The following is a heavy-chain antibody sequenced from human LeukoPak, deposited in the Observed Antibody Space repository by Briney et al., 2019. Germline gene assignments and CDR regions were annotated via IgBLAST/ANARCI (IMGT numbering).Heavy chain of an antibody. CDR2: IIPILGIA. V-gene: IGHV1-69*04. CDR1: GGTFSSYA. D-gene: IGHD4-17*01. J-gene: IGHJ5*02. Sequence: SVKVSCKASGGTFSSYAISWVRRAPGQGLEWMGRIIPILGIANYAQKFQGRVMITADKSTSTAYMELSSLRSEDTAVYYCARSDYGDNWFDPWGQGTLVTVSS. CDR3: ARSDYGDNWFDP.